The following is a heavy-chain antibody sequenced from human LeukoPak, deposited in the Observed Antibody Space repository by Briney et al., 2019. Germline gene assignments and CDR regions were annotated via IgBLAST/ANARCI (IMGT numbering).Heavy chain of an antibody. CDR3: TRHGIECSSTNCYWATVRY. J-gene: IGHJ4*02. CDR2: IYHSGST. V-gene: IGHV4-38-2*01. CDR1: AYSISSGYY. D-gene: IGHD2-2*01. Sequence: PSETLSLTCAVSAYSISSGYYWAWIRQPPGKGLEWVGSIYHSGSTYYNPSLKSRVTISIDTSKNQFSLKLSSVTAADTAVYYCTRHGIECSSTNCYWATVRYWGQGTLVTVCS.